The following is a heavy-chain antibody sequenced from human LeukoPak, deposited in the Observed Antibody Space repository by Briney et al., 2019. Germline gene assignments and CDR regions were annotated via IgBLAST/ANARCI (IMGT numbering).Heavy chain of an antibody. CDR1: GFTFSSYA. CDR3: AKDPVPNYDFWSGYQTDYYYYGMDV. D-gene: IGHD3-3*01. J-gene: IGHJ6*02. Sequence: GGSLRVSCAASGFTFSSYAMSWVRQAPGKGLEWVSAISGSGGSTYYADSVKGRFTISRDNSKNTLYLQMNSLRAEDTAVYYCAKDPVPNYDFWSGYQTDYYYYGMDVWGRGTTVTVSS. CDR2: ISGSGGST. V-gene: IGHV3-23*01.